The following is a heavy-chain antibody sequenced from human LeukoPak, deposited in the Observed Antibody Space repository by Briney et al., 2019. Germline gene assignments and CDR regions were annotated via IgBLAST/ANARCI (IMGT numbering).Heavy chain of an antibody. V-gene: IGHV3-23*01. CDR2: INSNGAYT. Sequence: GGSLRLSCTASGFTFTTYDMTWVRQAPGKGLEWVASINSNGAYTFYADSVRGRFTISRDNSKNTLYLQMNSLRADDTAVFYCAKRHSSGSHYFDCWGQRTLATVAS. D-gene: IGHD3-22*01. CDR1: GFTFTTYD. CDR3: AKRHSSGSHYFDC. J-gene: IGHJ4*02.